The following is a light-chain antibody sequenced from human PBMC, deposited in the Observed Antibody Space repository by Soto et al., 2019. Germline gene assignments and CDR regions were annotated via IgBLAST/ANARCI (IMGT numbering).Light chain of an antibody. J-gene: IGLJ2*01. V-gene: IGLV6-57*04. CDR3: QSYDYSTVV. CDR1: SGSIASNY. CDR2: EDN. Sequence: NFILTQPHSVSESPGKTVTISCTRSSGSIASNYVQWYQQRPGSAPTTVIYEDNQRPSGVPDRFSGSIDSSSNSASLTTSGLKTEDEADYFCQSYDYSTVVFGGGTKLTVL.